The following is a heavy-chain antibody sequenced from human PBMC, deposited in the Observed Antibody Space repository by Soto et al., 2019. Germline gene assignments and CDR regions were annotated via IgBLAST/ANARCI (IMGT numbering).Heavy chain of an antibody. D-gene: IGHD6-6*01. J-gene: IGHJ4*02. CDR3: ARSSPYSSSSWVDYFDY. Sequence: SETLSLTCTVSGGSISSSSYYWGWIRQPPGKGLEWIGSIYYSGSTYYNPSLKSRVTISVDTSKNQFSLKLSSVTAADTAVYYCARSSPYSSSSWVDYFDYWGQGTLVTVSS. V-gene: IGHV4-39*01. CDR1: GGSISSSSYY. CDR2: IYYSGST.